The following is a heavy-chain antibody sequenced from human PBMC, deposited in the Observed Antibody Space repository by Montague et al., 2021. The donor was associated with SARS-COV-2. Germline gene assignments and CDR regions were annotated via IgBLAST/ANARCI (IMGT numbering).Heavy chain of an antibody. D-gene: IGHD2-8*01. V-gene: IGHV1-18*01. CDR3: ARRNGLDWFDP. CDR1: GYSFSSHG. CDR2: ISVYNGNT. J-gene: IGHJ5*02. Sequence: SVKVSCKASGYSFSSHGIIWVRQAPGQGLEWMGWISVYNGNTNYAQNLQGRVTMTTDTSTSTAHMELRSLRSDDTAVYYCARRNGLDWFDPWGQGTLVTVSS.